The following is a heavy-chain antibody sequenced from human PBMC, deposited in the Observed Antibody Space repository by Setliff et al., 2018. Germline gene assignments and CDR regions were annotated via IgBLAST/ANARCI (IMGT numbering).Heavy chain of an antibody. CDR2: IFTSGST. CDR1: GGSVSTFY. V-gene: IGHV4-4*09. J-gene: IGHJ5*02. CDR3: VRALLWSGEGRFDP. D-gene: IGHD2-8*02. Sequence: SETLSLTCRVSGGSVSTFYWTWIRQPPGKGLEWIGYIFTSGSTQYNPSLKSRATISRDTSSNQFSLKLFSVTAADTAVYYCVRALLWSGEGRFDPWGQGTLVTVSS.